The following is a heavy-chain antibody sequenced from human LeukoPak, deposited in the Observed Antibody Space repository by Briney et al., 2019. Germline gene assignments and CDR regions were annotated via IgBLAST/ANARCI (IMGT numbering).Heavy chain of an antibody. CDR3: ARLARIAVAGTIRY. CDR1: GGSISSYY. J-gene: IGHJ4*02. Sequence: SETLSRTCTVSGGSISSYYWSWIRQPPGKGLEWIGSIYYSGSTYYNPSLKSRVTISVDTSKNQFSLKLSSVTAADTAVYYCARLARIAVAGTIRYWGQGTLVTVSS. CDR2: IYYSGST. D-gene: IGHD6-19*01. V-gene: IGHV4-59*05.